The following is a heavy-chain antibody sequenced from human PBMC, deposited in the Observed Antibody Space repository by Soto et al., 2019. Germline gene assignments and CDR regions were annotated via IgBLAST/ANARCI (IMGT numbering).Heavy chain of an antibody. CDR1: GFTFSDYY. D-gene: IGHD2-15*01. V-gene: IGHV3-11*05. CDR2: ISSSSTYR. J-gene: IGHJ4*02. Sequence: QVQLVESGGGLVKPGGSQRLSCTASGFTFSDYYMTWIRQAPGKGLEWVSYISSSSTYRNHADSVKGRFTISRDNAKNSLSLQMNSLRAEDTAVYYCARVRGGNAFDYWGQGTLVTVSS. CDR3: ARVRGGNAFDY.